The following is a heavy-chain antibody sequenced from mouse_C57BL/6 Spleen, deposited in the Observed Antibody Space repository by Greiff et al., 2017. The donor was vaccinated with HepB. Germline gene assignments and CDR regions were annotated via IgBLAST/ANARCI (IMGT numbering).Heavy chain of an antibody. J-gene: IGHJ4*01. CDR2: ISDGGSYT. V-gene: IGHV5-4*01. Sequence: EVQGVESGGGLVKPGGSLKLSCAASGFTFSSYAMSWVRQTPEKRLEWVATISDGGSYTYYPDNVKGRFTISRDNAKNNLYLQMSHLKSEDTAMYYCAREGPYDAMDYWGQGTSVTVSS. CDR3: AREGPYDAMDY. CDR1: GFTFSSYA.